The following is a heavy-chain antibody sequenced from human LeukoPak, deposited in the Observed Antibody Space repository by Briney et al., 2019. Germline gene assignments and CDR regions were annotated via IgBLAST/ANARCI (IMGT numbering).Heavy chain of an antibody. V-gene: IGHV3-72*01. CDR1: GFTFSDHY. CDR3: ARVCSSTSCYGGNFDY. CDR2: IRNKANSHTT. J-gene: IGHJ4*02. Sequence: GGSLRLSCAASGFTFSDHYMDWVRQAPGKGLEWVGRIRNKANSHTTEYAASVKGRFTISRDDSKNSLYLQMNSLKTEDTAVYYCARVCSSTSCYGGNFDYWGQGTLVTVSS. D-gene: IGHD2-2*01.